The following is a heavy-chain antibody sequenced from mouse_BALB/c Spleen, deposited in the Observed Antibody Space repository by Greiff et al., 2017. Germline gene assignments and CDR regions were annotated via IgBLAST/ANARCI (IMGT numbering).Heavy chain of an antibody. CDR1: GFTFSNYW. CDR3: TALDY. CDR2: IRLKSNNYAT. V-gene: IGHV6-6*02. J-gene: IGHJ2*01. Sequence: EVMLVESGGGLVQPGGSMKLSCVASGFTFSNYWMNWVRQSPEKGLEWVAEIRLKSNNYATHYAESVKGRFTISRDDSKSSVYLQMNNLRAEDTGIYYCTALDYWGQGTTLTVSS.